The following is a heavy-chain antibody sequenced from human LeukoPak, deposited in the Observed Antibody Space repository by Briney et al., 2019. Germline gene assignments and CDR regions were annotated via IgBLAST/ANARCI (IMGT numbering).Heavy chain of an antibody. CDR3: ARSPGLGDYYGMDV. CDR1: GFTFSSYA. Sequence: GGSLRLSCAASGFTFSSYAMSWVRQAPGKGLEWVANIKQDGSEKYYVDSVKGRFTISRDNAKNSLYLQMNSLRAEDTAVYYCARSPGLGDYYGMDVWGQGTTVTVSS. J-gene: IGHJ6*02. CDR2: IKQDGSEK. D-gene: IGHD3-16*01. V-gene: IGHV3-7*01.